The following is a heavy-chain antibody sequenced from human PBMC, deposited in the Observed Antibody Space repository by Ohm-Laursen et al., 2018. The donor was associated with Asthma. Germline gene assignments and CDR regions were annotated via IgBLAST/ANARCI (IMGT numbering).Heavy chain of an antibody. J-gene: IGHJ4*02. CDR2: ISCDESDK. D-gene: IGHD3-22*01. V-gene: IGHV3-30*03. Sequence: SLRLSCAASGFTFSSYGMHWVRQAPGKGLEWLAVISCDESDKKYADSVKGRFTSSRDDAKNTLYLQMDSLRPEDTAVYYCARDWGRCDGSGYSDFDYWGRGTLVTVSS. CDR1: GFTFSSYG. CDR3: ARDWGRCDGSGYSDFDY.